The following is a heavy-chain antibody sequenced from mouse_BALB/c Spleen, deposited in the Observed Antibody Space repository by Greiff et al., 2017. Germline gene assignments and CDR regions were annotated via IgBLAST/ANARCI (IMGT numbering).Heavy chain of an antibody. J-gene: IGHJ2*01. CDR3: ASFYYRYGDYFDY. V-gene: IGHV3-2*02. CDR1: GYSITSDYA. Sequence: EVKVEESGPGLVKPSQSLSLTCTVTGYSITSDYAWNWIRQFPGNKLEWMGYISYSGSTSYNPSLKSRISITRDTSKNQFFLQLNSVTTEDTATYYCASFYYRYGDYFDYWGQGTTLTVSS. CDR2: ISYSGST. D-gene: IGHD2-14*01.